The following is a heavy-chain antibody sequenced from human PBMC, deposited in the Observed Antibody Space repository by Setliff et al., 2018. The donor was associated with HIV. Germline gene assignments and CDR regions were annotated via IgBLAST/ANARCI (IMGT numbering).Heavy chain of an antibody. CDR1: GDSIVSDDSTSSHH. CDR2: TPYSGGT. CDR3: ARGSLYSSSSCFDY. J-gene: IGHJ4*02. D-gene: IGHD6-13*01. Sequence: SETLSLTCRFSGDSIVSDDSTSSHHCSWIRQPPGRGLGWIGTTPYSGGTNYNPSLRSRVTISLDTSTNQFSLRLNSVTAADTAHYFCARGSLYSSSSCFDYWGQGTLVTVSS. V-gene: IGHV4-59*11.